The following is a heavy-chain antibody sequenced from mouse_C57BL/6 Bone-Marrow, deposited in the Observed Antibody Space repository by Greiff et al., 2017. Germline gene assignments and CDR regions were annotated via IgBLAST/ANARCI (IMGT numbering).Heavy chain of an antibody. J-gene: IGHJ2*01. CDR2: INPNNGGT. CDR3: ARGCYGSSS. D-gene: IGHD1-1*01. Sequence: VQLQQSGPELVKPGASVKISCKASGYTFTDYYMNWVKQSHGKSLEWIGDINPNNGGTSYNQKFKGKATLTVDKSSSTAYMELRSLTSEDSAVYYCARGCYGSSSWGQGTTVTVSA. V-gene: IGHV1-26*01. CDR1: GYTFTDYY.